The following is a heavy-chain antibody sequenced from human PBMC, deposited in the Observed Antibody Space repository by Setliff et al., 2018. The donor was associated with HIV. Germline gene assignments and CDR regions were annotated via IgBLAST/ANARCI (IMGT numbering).Heavy chain of an antibody. D-gene: IGHD2-8*01. J-gene: IGHJ4*01. Sequence: ETLRLSCAASGFRVNDYHMSWVRQAPGKGLEWVSLIYSGGTTFYTDSVRGRLTTFRDSSKNTLYLQMNNVRDDDTAVYYCARDGGSVSYLSSGYFDYWGLGTLVTVSS. CDR1: GFRVNDYH. CDR2: IYSGGTT. CDR3: ARDGGSVSYLSSGYFDY. V-gene: IGHV3-53*01.